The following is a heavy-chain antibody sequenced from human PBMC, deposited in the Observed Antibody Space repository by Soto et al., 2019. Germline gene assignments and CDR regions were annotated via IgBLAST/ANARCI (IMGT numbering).Heavy chain of an antibody. CDR2: INPNSGGT. Sequence: GAAVKVTCKASGYTFTGYYMHWVRQAPGQGLEWMGWINPNSGGTNYAQKFQGRVTMTRDTSISKAYMELSRLRSDDTAVYYCARVRRSGPRAAFDIWGQGTLVTVSS. CDR3: ARVRRSGPRAAFDI. V-gene: IGHV1-2*02. J-gene: IGHJ3*02. CDR1: GYTFTGYY.